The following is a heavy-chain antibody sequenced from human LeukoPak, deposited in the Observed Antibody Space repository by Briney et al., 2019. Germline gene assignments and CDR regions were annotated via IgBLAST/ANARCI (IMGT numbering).Heavy chain of an antibody. V-gene: IGHV3-43*01. Sequence: GGSLRLSCAASGFTFDDYTMHWVRQAPGKGLEWVSLISWDGGTTFYADSVKGRFTISRDNSKNTLYLQMNSLRAEDTAVYYCAKDLPGYYYYMDVWGKGTTVTISS. CDR1: GFTFDDYT. CDR2: ISWDGGTT. J-gene: IGHJ6*03. CDR3: AKDLPGYYYYMDV.